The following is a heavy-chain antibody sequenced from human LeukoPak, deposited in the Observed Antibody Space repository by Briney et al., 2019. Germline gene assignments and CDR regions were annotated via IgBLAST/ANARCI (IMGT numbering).Heavy chain of an antibody. V-gene: IGHV3-30*02. CDR2: IRYDGSNK. CDR3: AKSTSGAQLSLDY. D-gene: IGHD2-15*01. CDR1: GFTFSSYG. J-gene: IGHJ4*02. Sequence: PGGSLRLSCAASGFTFSSYGMHWVRQAPGKGLEWVAFIRYDGSNKYYADAVKGRFTISRDNSKNTLYLQMNSLRAEDTAVYYCAKSTSGAQLSLDYWGQGTLVTVSS.